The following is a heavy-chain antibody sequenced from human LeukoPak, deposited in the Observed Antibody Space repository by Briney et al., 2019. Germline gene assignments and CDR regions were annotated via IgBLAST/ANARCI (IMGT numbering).Heavy chain of an antibody. V-gene: IGHV2-5*02. D-gene: IGHD3-22*01. CDR2: IHWDDDK. J-gene: IGHJ3*01. CDR1: GFALTNSEVG. CDR3: ARTRSSGHYDAFDV. Sequence: KVSGPTLVNPSLTLTLTCSFSGFALTNSEVGVGWIRQPPGKALEWLAVIHWDDDKRFSRSLKSRLTITKDTARNQVVLTLSNLDPVDTATYHCARTRSSGHYDAFDVWGQGTMVTVSS.